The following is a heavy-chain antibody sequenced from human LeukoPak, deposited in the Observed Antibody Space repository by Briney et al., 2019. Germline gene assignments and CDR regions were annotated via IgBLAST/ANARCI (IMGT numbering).Heavy chain of an antibody. V-gene: IGHV4-34*01. Sequence: SETLSLTCAVYGGSFSGYYWSWIRQPPGKGLEWIGEINHSGSTNNNPSLKSRVTISVDTSKNQFSLKLSSVTAADTAVYYCARALAQGITCSGGSCYRNRYYYYYGMDVWGQGTTVTVSS. CDR2: INHSGST. D-gene: IGHD2-15*01. CDR1: GGSFSGYY. CDR3: ARALAQGITCSGGSCYRNRYYYYYGMDV. J-gene: IGHJ6*02.